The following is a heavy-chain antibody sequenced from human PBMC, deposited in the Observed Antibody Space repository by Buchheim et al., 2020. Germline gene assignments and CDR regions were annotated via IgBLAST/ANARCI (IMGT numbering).Heavy chain of an antibody. CDR2: ISYSGST. CDR3: ARDFHGIVGASGSWYFDL. CDR1: GGSISSYY. V-gene: IGHV4-59*01. Sequence: QVQLQESGPGLVKPSETLSLTCTVSGGSISSYYWSWIRQPPGKGLEWIWYISYSGSTNYNPSLKSRVPISVATSKNQFSLKLNSVTAADTAVYYCARDFHGIVGASGSWYFDLWGRGTL. D-gene: IGHD1-26*01. J-gene: IGHJ2*01.